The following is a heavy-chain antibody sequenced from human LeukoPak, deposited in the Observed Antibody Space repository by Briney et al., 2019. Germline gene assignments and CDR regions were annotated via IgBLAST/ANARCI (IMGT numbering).Heavy chain of an antibody. CDR3: ARGNGFYANSFDY. J-gene: IGHJ4*02. D-gene: IGHD3-3*01. Sequence: PGGSLRLSCAASGFTFNTYAMSGVRQAPGKGLEWVSGISGSGGITYYADSVKGRFTISRDNSKNTLYLQMNSLRAEDTAVYYCARGNGFYANSFDYWGQGTLVIVSS. CDR1: GFTFNTYA. CDR2: ISGSGGIT. V-gene: IGHV3-23*01.